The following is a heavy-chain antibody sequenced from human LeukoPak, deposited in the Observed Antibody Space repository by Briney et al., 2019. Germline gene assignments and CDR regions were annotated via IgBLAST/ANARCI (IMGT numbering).Heavy chain of an antibody. CDR3: ARDPGGDYYYYGMDV. CDR2: IYSGGST. V-gene: IGHV3-66*02. Sequence: GGSLRLFCAASGFTVSSNYMSWVRQATGKGLEWVSVIYSGGSTYYADSVKGRFTISRDNSKNTLYLQMNSLRAEDTAAYYCARDPGGDYYYYGMDVWGQGTTVTVSS. J-gene: IGHJ6*02. CDR1: GFTVSSNY. D-gene: IGHD4-17*01.